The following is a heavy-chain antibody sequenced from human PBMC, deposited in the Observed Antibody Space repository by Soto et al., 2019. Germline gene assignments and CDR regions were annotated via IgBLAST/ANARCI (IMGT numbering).Heavy chain of an antibody. CDR1: GFTFSSYA. CDR2: ISGSGGST. Sequence: EVQLLESGGGLVQPGGSLRLSCAASGFTFSSYAMSWVRQAPGKGLEWVSAISGSGGSTYYADSVKGRFTISRDNSKNTLYLKMNSLRAEDTAVYDCASTAARPWFSWFDPWGQGTLVTVSS. CDR3: ASTAARPWFSWFDP. V-gene: IGHV3-23*01. J-gene: IGHJ5*02. D-gene: IGHD6-6*01.